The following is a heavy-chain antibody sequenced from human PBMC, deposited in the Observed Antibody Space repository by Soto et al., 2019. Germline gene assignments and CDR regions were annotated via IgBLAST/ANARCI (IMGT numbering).Heavy chain of an antibody. CDR3: AIDYGGYSYGYNGS. J-gene: IGHJ5*01. V-gene: IGHV3-30*03. Sequence: QVQLVESGGGVVQPGRSLRLSCAASGFTFSSYGMHWVRQAPGKGLEWVAVISYDGSNKYYADSVKGRFTISRDNSKNPPYLQLNSLRADDSAVYYCAIDYGGYSYGYNGSGGQGTLVTVSS. D-gene: IGHD5-18*01. CDR1: GFTFSSYG. CDR2: ISYDGSNK.